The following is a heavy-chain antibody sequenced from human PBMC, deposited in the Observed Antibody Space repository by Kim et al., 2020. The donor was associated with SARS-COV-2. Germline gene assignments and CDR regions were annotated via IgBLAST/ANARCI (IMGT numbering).Heavy chain of an antibody. CDR3: ARDRGAADVDYFDY. CDR1: GFTFGSHA. Sequence: GGSLRLSCAASGFTFGSHAMSWVRQAPGKGLEWVSAISGSGDRTYYRDSVKGRFTSSRDNSKNMMFLQMNSLRVDDTAVYYCARDRGAADVDYFDYWGQGTLVTVSS. D-gene: IGHD3-10*01. CDR2: ISGSGDRT. J-gene: IGHJ4*02. V-gene: IGHV3-23*01.